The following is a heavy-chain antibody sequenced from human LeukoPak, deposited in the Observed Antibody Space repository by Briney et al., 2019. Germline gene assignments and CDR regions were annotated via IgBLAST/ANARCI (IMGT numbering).Heavy chain of an antibody. J-gene: IGHJ4*02. CDR1: GYTFTGYY. CDR2: INPNSGGT. Sequence: ASVKVSCKASGYTFTGYYMHWVRQAPGQGLEWMGWINPNSGGTNYAQKFQGRVTMTRDTSISTAYMELSRLRSDDTAVYYCARDRHDFWSGYYSSSAFDIWGQGTLVTVSS. D-gene: IGHD3-3*01. CDR3: ARDRHDFWSGYYSSSAFDI. V-gene: IGHV1-2*02.